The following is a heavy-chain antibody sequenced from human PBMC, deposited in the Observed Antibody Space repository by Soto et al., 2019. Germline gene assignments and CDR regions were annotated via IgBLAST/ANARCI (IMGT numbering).Heavy chain of an antibody. CDR1: GFIFNNYL. J-gene: IGHJ5*01. V-gene: IGHV3-23*01. CDR3: EKKVQITTGNDWFES. Sequence: GGSLRLSCTASGFIFNNYLMNWVRQAPGKGLEWVAAITGTGGETFYTDPVKGRFTISRDNSKDTLYLQMYSLGADDAAIYYCEKKVQITTGNDWFESWGQGTLVTVSS. CDR2: ITGTGGET. D-gene: IGHD1-1*01.